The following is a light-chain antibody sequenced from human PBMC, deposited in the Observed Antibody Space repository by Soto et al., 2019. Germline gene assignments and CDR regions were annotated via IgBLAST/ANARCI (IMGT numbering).Light chain of an antibody. V-gene: IGKV1-5*03. CDR3: QQYNSYPLT. J-gene: IGKJ4*01. CDR2: KAS. CDR1: QSISSR. Sequence: IPMTQSPSTLSASVGDRVTLTCRASQSISSRLAWYQQKPGKAPKFLIYKASTLQSGVPSRFSGSGSESEFTLTISSLQPDDFATYYCQQYNSYPLTFGGGTKVEIK.